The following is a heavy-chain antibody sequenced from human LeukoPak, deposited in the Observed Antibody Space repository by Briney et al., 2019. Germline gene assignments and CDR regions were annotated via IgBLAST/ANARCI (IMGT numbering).Heavy chain of an antibody. CDR1: GGTFRSYA. V-gene: IGHV1-69*13. J-gene: IGHJ5*02. CDR2: IIPIFGTA. CDR3: ARDPLLISSWNHSFLNWLNP. Sequence: SVKVSCNASGGTFRSYAISWVRQAPGQGLEWMGGIIPIFGTANYAQKFQGRVTITADESTRKAYMALSSLRSEDTAVYYCARDPLLISSWNHSFLNWLNPWGQGNLVTVSS. D-gene: IGHD1-14*01.